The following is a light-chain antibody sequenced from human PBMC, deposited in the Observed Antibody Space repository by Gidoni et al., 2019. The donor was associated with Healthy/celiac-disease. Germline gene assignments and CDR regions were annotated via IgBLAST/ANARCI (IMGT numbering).Light chain of an antibody. J-gene: IGKJ4*01. CDR1: QSVSSY. CDR2: DAS. V-gene: IGKV3-11*01. Sequence: EIVLTQSPDTLSLSPGERATLSCRASQSVSSYLAWYQQKPGQAPRLLIYDASNRATGIPARCSGSGSGTDFTLTISSLEPEDFAVYYCQQRSNWLTFGGGTKVEIK. CDR3: QQRSNWLT.